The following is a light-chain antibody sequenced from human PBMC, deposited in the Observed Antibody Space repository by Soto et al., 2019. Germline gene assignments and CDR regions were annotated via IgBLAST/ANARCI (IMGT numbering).Light chain of an antibody. V-gene: IGKV3-20*01. CDR2: GAS. CDR3: QQYTSSLNT. Sequence: EIVMTQSPATLSVSLGEAPTSAGRASQSVSSNLAWYQQEPGQAPRLLIYGASSRATGIPDRFSGSGSGTDFTLAISRLEPEDFAVYYCQQYTSSLNTFGQGTRLEI. CDR1: QSVSSN. J-gene: IGKJ5*01.